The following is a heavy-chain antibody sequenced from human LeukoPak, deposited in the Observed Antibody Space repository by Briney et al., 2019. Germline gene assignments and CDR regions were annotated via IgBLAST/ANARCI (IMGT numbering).Heavy chain of an antibody. CDR3: ARAAAAGTGYYGMDV. D-gene: IGHD6-13*01. V-gene: IGHV3-23*01. CDR1: GITLSNYG. CDR2: ISDSGGRT. Sequence: PGGSLRLSCAVSGITLSNYGMSWVRQAPGKGLEWVAGISDSGGRTNYADSVKGRFTISRDNPKNTLYLQMNSLRAEDTAVYYCARAAAAGTGYYGMDVWGQGTTVTVSS. J-gene: IGHJ6*02.